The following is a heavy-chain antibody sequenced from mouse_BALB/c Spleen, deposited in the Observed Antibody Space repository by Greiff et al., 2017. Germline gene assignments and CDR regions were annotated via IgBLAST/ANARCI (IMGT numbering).Heavy chain of an antibody. J-gene: IGHJ4*01. D-gene: IGHD2-14*01. CDR2: IFPGTGTT. CDR3: ANRYDGAMDY. CDR1: GYTFTSYW. V-gene: IGHV1S132*01. Sequence: VQLQQSGAELVKPGASVKLSCKTSGYTFTSYWIQWVKQRPGQGLGWIGEIFPGTGTTYYNEKFKGKATLTIDTSSSTAYMQLSSLTSEDSAVYFCANRYDGAMDYWGQGTSVTVSS.